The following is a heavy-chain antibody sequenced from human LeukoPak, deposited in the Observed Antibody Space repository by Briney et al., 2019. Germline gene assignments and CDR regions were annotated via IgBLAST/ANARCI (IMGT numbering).Heavy chain of an antibody. D-gene: IGHD2-21*02. J-gene: IGHJ4*02. V-gene: IGHV4-30-4*01. Sequence: SETLSLTCNVSGGSISSGDKYWSWIRQPPGKGLEWIGYIYYSGSTYYNPPLKSRLTISVDTSENQFSLHLTSVTAADTAVYFCARVTRWAGLDFWGQGTLVTVSS. CDR2: IYYSGST. CDR1: GGSISSGDKY. CDR3: ARVTRWAGLDF.